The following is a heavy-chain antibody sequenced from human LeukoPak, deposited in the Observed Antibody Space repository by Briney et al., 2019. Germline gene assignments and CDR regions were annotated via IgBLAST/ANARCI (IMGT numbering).Heavy chain of an antibody. V-gene: IGHV1-2*02. CDR2: INPNSGGT. Sequence: ASVKVSCKASGYTFTGYYMHWVRQAPGQGLEWMGWINPNSGGTNYAQKLQGRVTMTTDTSTSTAYMELRSLRSDDTAVYYCARDYSGTEESWFDPWGQGTLVTVSS. CDR1: GYTFTGYY. CDR3: ARDYSGTEESWFDP. D-gene: IGHD1-7*01. J-gene: IGHJ5*02.